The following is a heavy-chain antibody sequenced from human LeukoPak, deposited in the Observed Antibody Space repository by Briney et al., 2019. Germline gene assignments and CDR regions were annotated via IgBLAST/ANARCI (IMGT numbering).Heavy chain of an antibody. V-gene: IGHV1-18*01. Sequence: ASVKVSCKASDYTFTSYGISWVRQAPGQGLEWMGWISAYNGNTNYAQKLQGRVTMTTDTSTSTAYMELRSLRAEDTAVYYCAKDFGGWYEGGHYYYYYMDVWGKGTTVTISS. CDR1: DYTFTSYG. CDR2: ISAYNGNT. CDR3: AKDFGGWYEGGHYYYYYMDV. D-gene: IGHD6-19*01. J-gene: IGHJ6*03.